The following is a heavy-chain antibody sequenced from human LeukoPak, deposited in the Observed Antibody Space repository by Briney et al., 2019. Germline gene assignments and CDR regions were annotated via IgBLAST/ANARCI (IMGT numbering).Heavy chain of an antibody. CDR3: AKDRAYPNDVFDV. Sequence: PGGSLRLSCAASGFTFSSYAMHWVRQAPGKGLEWVAVISYDGSNKYYADSVKGRFTISRDNSKNTLYLQMNSLRAEDTALYYCAKDRAYPNDVFDVWGQGTLVTVSS. D-gene: IGHD2-21*01. CDR2: ISYDGSNK. CDR1: GFTFSSYA. V-gene: IGHV3-30*04. J-gene: IGHJ4*02.